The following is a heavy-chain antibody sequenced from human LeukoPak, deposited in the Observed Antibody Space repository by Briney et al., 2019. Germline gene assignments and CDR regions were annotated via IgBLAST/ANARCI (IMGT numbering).Heavy chain of an antibody. D-gene: IGHD3-22*01. CDR3: ARVSDSKGGDY. CDR2: IYYSGST. V-gene: IGHV4-30-4*08. CDR1: GFTFNSYS. J-gene: IGHJ4*02. Sequence: LRLSCATSGFTFNSYSLNWVRQPPGKGLEWIGYIYYSGSTYYNPSLKSRVTISVDTSKNQFSLKLSSVTAADTAVYYCARVSDSKGGDYWGQGTLVTVSS.